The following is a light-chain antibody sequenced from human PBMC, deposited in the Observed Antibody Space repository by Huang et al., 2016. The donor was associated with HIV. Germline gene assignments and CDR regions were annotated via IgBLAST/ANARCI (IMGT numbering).Light chain of an antibody. CDR3: QQLNSYPWT. CDR2: AAS. J-gene: IGKJ1*01. V-gene: IGKV1-9*01. Sequence: IQLTQSPSSLSASVGDRVTITCRASQGISSYLAWYQQKPGKAPNLLIYAASTLQSGVPSRFRGSGSGTDFTLTISSLQPEDFATYYCQQLNSYPWTFGQGTKVEIK. CDR1: QGISSY.